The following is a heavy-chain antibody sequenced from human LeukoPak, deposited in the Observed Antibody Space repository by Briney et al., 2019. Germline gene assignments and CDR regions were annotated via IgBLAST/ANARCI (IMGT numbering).Heavy chain of an antibody. CDR1: GFTFSSYG. J-gene: IGHJ5*02. CDR2: IWYDGSNK. V-gene: IGHV3-33*01. D-gene: IGHD6-19*01. Sequence: GGSLRLSCAASGFTFSSYGMHWVRQAPGRGLEWVAVIWYDGSNKYYADSVKGRFTISRDNSKNTLYLQMNSLRAEDTAVYYCARDRVSAVASGGFDPWGQGTLVTVSS. CDR3: ARDRVSAVASGGFDP.